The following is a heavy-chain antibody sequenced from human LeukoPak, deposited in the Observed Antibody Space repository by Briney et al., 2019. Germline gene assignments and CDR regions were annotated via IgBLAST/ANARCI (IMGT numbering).Heavy chain of an antibody. V-gene: IGHV1-18*01. CDR2: ISAYNGNT. D-gene: IGHD2-2*01. CDR3: ARIGACSSTSCYVSEYYYYMDV. CDR1: GYTFTSYG. J-gene: IGHJ6*03. Sequence: ASVKVSCKASGYTFTSYGISWVRQAPGQGLEWMGWISAYNGNTNYAQTLQGRVTMTTDTSTSTAYMELRSLRSDDTAVYYCARIGACSSTSCYVSEYYYYMDVWGKGTTVTISS.